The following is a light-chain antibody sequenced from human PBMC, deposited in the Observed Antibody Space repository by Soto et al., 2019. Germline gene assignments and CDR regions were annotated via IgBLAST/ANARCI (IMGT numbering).Light chain of an antibody. J-gene: IGLJ1*01. CDR3: CSYADSSSYV. Sequence: QSALTQPASVSGSPGQSITIPCTGTSSYVGAYNFVSCYQQHPGRAPKLMIYDVSYRPSGVSNRFSGSKSGNTASLTISGLQIEDEADYYCCSYADSSSYVFGTGTKVTVL. CDR1: SSYVGAYNF. V-gene: IGLV2-14*03. CDR2: DVS.